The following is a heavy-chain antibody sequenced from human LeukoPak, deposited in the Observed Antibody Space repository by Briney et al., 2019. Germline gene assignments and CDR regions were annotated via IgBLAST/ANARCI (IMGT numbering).Heavy chain of an antibody. CDR2: IYYSGST. D-gene: IGHD2-15*01. Sequence: SETLSLTCTVSGGSISSGGYYWSWLRQHPGKGLEWIGYIYYSGSTHYNPSLKSRVTISVDTSKNQFSLKLSSVTAADTAVYYCARGYHCSGGSCYYFDYWGQGTLVTVSS. J-gene: IGHJ4*02. V-gene: IGHV4-31*03. CDR3: ARGYHCSGGSCYYFDY. CDR1: GGSISSGGYY.